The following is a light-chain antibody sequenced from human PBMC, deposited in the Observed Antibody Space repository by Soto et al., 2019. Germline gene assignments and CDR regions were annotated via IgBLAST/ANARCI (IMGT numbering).Light chain of an antibody. Sequence: VLTQPPSVSGAPGQRVTISCTGSSSNIGAGYDVHWYQQLPRRAPKLLIYDNTNRPSGVPDRFSGSKSGTSASLAITGLQAEDEADYYCQSYDSSLSGSVFGGGTKLTVL. CDR2: DNT. CDR3: QSYDSSLSGSV. V-gene: IGLV1-40*01. J-gene: IGLJ2*01. CDR1: SSNIGAGYD.